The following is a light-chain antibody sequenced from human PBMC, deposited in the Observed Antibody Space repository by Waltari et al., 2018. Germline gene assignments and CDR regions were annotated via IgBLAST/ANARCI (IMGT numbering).Light chain of an antibody. V-gene: IGKV1-5*03. CDR2: KAS. CDR1: QSIIKW. Sequence: DIQMTQSPSTLSASVGDRVTITCRASQSIIKWLAWYQQKPGKAPKLLIYKASSLQSGVPSRFSGSGSGTEFKLTISSLQPDDFATYFCQQYNNYWTFGQGTKVEIK. CDR3: QQYNNYWT. J-gene: IGKJ1*01.